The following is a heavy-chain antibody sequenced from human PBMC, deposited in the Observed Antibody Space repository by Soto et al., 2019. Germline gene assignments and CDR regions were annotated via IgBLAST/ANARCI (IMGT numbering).Heavy chain of an antibody. Sequence: QVQLQESGPGLVKPSETLSLTCTVSGGSISSYYWSWIRQPPGKGLEWIGCIYNTVSTNYNPSLESRVTISVDTSNNQFSLKLSSVTAADTAVYYCARHACSGGSCYSGFLDYWGQGTLVTVSS. J-gene: IGHJ4*02. CDR3: ARHACSGGSCYSGFLDY. V-gene: IGHV4-59*08. CDR1: GGSISSYY. D-gene: IGHD2-15*01. CDR2: IYNTVST.